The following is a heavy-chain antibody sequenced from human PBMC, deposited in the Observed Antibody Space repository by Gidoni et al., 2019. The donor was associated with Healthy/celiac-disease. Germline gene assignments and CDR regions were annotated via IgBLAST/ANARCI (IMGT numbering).Heavy chain of an antibody. CDR2: ISSSSSYI. CDR1: GFTFSSYS. V-gene: IGHV3-21*01. CDR3: ARDGEKYSSPNWFDP. J-gene: IGHJ5*02. Sequence: EVQLVESGGGLVKPGGSLRLSCAASGFTFSSYSMNWVRQAPGKGLEWVSSISSSSSYIYYADSVKGRFTISRDNAKNSLYLQMNSLRAEDTAVYYCARDGEKYSSPNWFDPWGQGTLVTVSS. D-gene: IGHD6-19*01.